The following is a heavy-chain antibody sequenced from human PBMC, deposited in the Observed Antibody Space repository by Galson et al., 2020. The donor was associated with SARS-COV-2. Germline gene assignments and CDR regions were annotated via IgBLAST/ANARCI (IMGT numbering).Heavy chain of an antibody. V-gene: IGHV4-39*07. CDR2: IYYSGST. Sequence: SETLSLTCTVSGGSISSSSYYWGWIRQPPGQGLEWIGSIYYSGSTYYNPSLKSRVTISVDTSKNQFSLKLSSVTAADAAVYYCARDNYYYDSSGYYKYNWFDPWGQGTLVTVSS. CDR3: ARDNYYYDSSGYYKYNWFDP. CDR1: GGSISSSSYY. D-gene: IGHD3-22*01. J-gene: IGHJ5*02.